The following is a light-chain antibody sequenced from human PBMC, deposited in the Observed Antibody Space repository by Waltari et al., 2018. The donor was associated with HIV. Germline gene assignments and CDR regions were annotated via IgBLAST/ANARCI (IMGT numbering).Light chain of an antibody. CDR3: QVWDSSSDHL. CDR2: DDV. V-gene: IGLV3-21*02. Sequence: SFVPTQPPSVSVAPGQTARITCGANNIGSKNVHWYQQKSGQAPVLVVYDDVGRPSVIPERFSGSNSGNTAILTISRVEAGDEADYYCQVWDSSSDHLFGGGTKLTVL. J-gene: IGLJ2*01. CDR1: NIGSKN.